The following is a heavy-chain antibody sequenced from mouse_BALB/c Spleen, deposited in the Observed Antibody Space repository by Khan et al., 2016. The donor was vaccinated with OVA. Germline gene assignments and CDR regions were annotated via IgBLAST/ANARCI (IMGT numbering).Heavy chain of an antibody. CDR1: GYSITSDYA. CDR2: ISYSGNT. D-gene: IGHD1-1*01. V-gene: IGHV3-2*02. J-gene: IGHJ2*01. CDR3: ARIYGGDFDY. Sequence: EVELVESGPGLVKPSQSLSLTCTVTGYSITSDYAWNWIRQFPGNKLEWMGYISYSGNTKYNPSLKSRISISRDTSKNQFFLQLNFVTTEDTATYYCARIYGGDFDYWGQGTTLTVSS.